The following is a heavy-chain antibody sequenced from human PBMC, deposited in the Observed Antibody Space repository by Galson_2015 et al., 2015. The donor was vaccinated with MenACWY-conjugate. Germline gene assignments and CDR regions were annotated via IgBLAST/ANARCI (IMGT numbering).Heavy chain of an antibody. Sequence: SLRLSCAASGFTVSTNCMSWVRQAPGKGLEWVSIICSGTRTFYADSVKGRVTISGDNSQNTVYLQMNSLRAEDTAMYYCARSGVGFGERWLDPWGQGTLVTVSS. CDR3: ARSGVGFGERWLDP. CDR1: GFTVSTNC. J-gene: IGHJ5*02. CDR2: ICSGTRT. V-gene: IGHV3-53*01. D-gene: IGHD3-16*01.